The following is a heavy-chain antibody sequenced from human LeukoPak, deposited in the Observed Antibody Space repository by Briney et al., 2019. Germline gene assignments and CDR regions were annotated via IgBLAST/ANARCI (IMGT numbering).Heavy chain of an antibody. D-gene: IGHD3-10*01. CDR3: ARKGDGSGSYYLSY. CDR1: SGSVSSSSYY. V-gene: IGHV4-39*01. Sequence: SETLSLTCTVSSGSVSSSSYYWGWIRQPPGKGLEWIGSIYYSGSTYYNPSLKSRVTMSVDTSKNQFSLKLSSVTAADTAMYYCARKGDGSGSYYLSYWGQGTLVTVSS. CDR2: IYYSGST. J-gene: IGHJ4*02.